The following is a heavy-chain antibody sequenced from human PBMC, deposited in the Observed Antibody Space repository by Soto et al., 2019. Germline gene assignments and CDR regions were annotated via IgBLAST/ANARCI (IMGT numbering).Heavy chain of an antibody. J-gene: IGHJ6*02. D-gene: IGHD3-3*02. CDR3: ARPVQKHFYYYYGMDV. CDR1: GGSISSYY. Sequence: SETLSLTCTVSGGSISSYYWSWIRQPPGKGLEWIGYIYYSGSTNYNPSLKSRVTISVDTSKNQFSLKLSSVTAADTAVYYCARPVQKHFYYYYGMDVWGQGTTVTVSS. V-gene: IGHV4-59*01. CDR2: IYYSGST.